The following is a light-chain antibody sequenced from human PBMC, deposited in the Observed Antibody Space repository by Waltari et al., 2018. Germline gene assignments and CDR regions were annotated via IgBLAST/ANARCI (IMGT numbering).Light chain of an antibody. Sequence: SALTQPASMSASPGLSITIPCTGTRSAIGLYPYVSWYHQHPGKAPKPIISYVSQRPSGVTARFSGSKSGYTASLTISGLQTEDEADYYCSAYTATDTYVFGSGTTVTVL. CDR2: YVS. CDR3: SAYTATDTYV. CDR1: RSAIGLYPY. J-gene: IGLJ1*01. V-gene: IGLV2-14*03.